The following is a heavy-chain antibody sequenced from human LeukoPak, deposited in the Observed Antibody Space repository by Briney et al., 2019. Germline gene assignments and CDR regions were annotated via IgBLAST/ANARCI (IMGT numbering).Heavy chain of an antibody. Sequence: PGGSLRLSCAASGFSFSEFFMDWVRQAPGKGLEWLGRVRHKFRSYSTEYAASVKGRFTISRDDSQNSVFLQMSSLRTEGTAVYYCARGDSGRGKEYYYGADVWGQGTTVTVSS. D-gene: IGHD2-15*01. CDR2: VRHKFRSYST. CDR1: GFSFSEFF. V-gene: IGHV3-72*01. CDR3: ARGDSGRGKEYYYGADV. J-gene: IGHJ6*02.